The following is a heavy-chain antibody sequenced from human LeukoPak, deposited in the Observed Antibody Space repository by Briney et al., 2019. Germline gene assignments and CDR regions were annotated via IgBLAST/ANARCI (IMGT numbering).Heavy chain of an antibody. Sequence: PSETLSLTCTVSGGSISSGGYYWSWIRQHPGKGLEWIGYIYYSGSTYYNPSLKSRVTISVDTSKNQFSLKLSSVTAADTAVYYCASTYYDFRSGYHNWFDPWGQGTLVTVSS. CDR3: ASTYYDFRSGYHNWFDP. CDR1: GGSISSGGYY. J-gene: IGHJ5*02. D-gene: IGHD3-3*01. V-gene: IGHV4-31*03. CDR2: IYYSGST.